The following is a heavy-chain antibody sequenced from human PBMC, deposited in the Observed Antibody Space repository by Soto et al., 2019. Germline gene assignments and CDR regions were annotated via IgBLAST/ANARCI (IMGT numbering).Heavy chain of an antibody. V-gene: IGHV3-53*01. D-gene: IGHD2-21*02. CDR2: IYSGETT. CDR1: GFNVNSDY. J-gene: IGHJ4*02. Sequence: PVGSLRLSCAASGFNVNSDYMNWARQTPGKGLEWVASIYSGETTYYADSVRGRFTISSDKSKNTLYFQLSSLRIEDTAVYYCTRDGRGLGRLSLFEYWGQGVLVTVSS. CDR3: TRDGRGLGRLSLFEY.